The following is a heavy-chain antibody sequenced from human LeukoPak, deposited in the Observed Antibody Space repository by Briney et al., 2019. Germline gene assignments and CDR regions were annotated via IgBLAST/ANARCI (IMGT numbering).Heavy chain of an antibody. CDR1: GFTFSNYW. D-gene: IGHD6-13*01. CDR2: IKQDGSEK. Sequence: PGGSLRLSCAASGFTFSNYWMSWVRQAPGMGLEWVANIKQDGSEKYYVDSVKGRFTISRDNAKNSLYLQMNSLRAEDSAVYYCARDRAAAGPRGADAFDIWGQGTMVTVSS. J-gene: IGHJ3*02. V-gene: IGHV3-7*01. CDR3: ARDRAAAGPRGADAFDI.